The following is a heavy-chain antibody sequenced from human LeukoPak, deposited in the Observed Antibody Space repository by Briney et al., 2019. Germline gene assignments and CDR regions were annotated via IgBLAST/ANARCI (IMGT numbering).Heavy chain of an antibody. CDR3: AGARTRLDAFDI. CDR1: GGSISSYY. J-gene: IGHJ3*02. Sequence: SETLSLTCTVSGGSISSYYWSWIRQPPGKGLEWIGYVYYSGSTNYNPSLKSRVTISVDTSKNQFSLKLSSVTAADTAVYYCAGARTRLDAFDIWGQGTMVTVSS. V-gene: IGHV4-59*01. D-gene: IGHD2-21*01. CDR2: VYYSGST.